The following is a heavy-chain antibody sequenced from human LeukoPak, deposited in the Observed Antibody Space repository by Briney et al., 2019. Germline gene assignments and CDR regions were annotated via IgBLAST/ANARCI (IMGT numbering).Heavy chain of an antibody. J-gene: IGHJ6*02. Sequence: GGSLRLSCAASGFTFSSYAMSWVRQAPGKGLQWVSSIGAAGAGTYYADSVKGRFTISRDNSKNTVYLQMDSLRDEDAAVYYCAKDRRQLDVWGQGTTVTVSS. CDR1: GFTFSSYA. V-gene: IGHV3-23*01. CDR3: AKDRRQLDV. D-gene: IGHD6-6*01. CDR2: IGAAGAGT.